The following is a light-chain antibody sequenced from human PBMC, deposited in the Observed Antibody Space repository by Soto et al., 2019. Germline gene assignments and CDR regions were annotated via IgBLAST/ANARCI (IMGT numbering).Light chain of an antibody. CDR3: QQYNNWPPIT. CDR2: DAS. Sequence: EIVLTQSPGTLSLSPGERATLAXRTSQSVSSSYLAWYQQKPGQAPRLXXSDASTRATGIPARFSGSGSGTEFTLTISSLQSEDFAVYYCQQYNNWPPITFGQGTRLEIK. J-gene: IGKJ5*01. CDR1: QSVSSSY. V-gene: IGKV3-15*01.